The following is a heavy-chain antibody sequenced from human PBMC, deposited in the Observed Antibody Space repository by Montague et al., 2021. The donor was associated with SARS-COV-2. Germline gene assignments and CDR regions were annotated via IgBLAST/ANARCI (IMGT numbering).Heavy chain of an antibody. D-gene: IGHD2-15*01. Sequence: SETLSLTCAVYGGSFSGYYWGWIRQPPGEGLEWIGEINHSGSTNYNPSLKSRVTISVDTSKNQFSLKLSSVTAADTVVYYCARGPVDDNCSGGSCYSRYYYGMDVWGQGTTVTVSS. V-gene: IGHV4-34*01. CDR3: ARGPVDDNCSGGSCYSRYYYGMDV. J-gene: IGHJ6*02. CDR2: INHSGST. CDR1: GGSFSGYY.